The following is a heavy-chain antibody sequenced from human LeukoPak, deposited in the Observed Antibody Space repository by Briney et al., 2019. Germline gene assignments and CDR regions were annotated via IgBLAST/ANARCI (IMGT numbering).Heavy chain of an antibody. CDR2: IYHSGSA. D-gene: IGHD6-6*01. V-gene: IGHV4-31*03. J-gene: IGHJ3*02. Sequence: SETLSLTCTVSGGSINSGGYYWSWIRQHPGKGLEWIGYIYHSGSAYYNPSLKSRVSISVDTSKNQFSLKLSSVTAADTAVYCCARSIAARPDAFDIWGQGTMVTVSS. CDR3: ARSIAARPDAFDI. CDR1: GGSINSGGYY.